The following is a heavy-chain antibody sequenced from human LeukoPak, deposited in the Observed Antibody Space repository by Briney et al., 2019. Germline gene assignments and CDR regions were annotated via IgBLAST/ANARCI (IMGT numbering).Heavy chain of an antibody. V-gene: IGHV3-23*01. Sequence: PGGSLRLSCAPSGFTFCSYSVKCVPQAPGEALEWVSAIRGGGSSTYYADSVKGRFTLSRDNSQHTLYLQMNSLRAEDTAVYYCAKAGRYWDFDNWGEGTLVTVSS. D-gene: IGHD1-26*01. CDR2: IRGGGSST. J-gene: IGHJ4*02. CDR1: GFTFCSYS. CDR3: AKAGRYWDFDN.